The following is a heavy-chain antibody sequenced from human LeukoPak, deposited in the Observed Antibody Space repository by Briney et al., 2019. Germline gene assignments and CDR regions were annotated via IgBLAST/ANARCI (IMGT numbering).Heavy chain of an antibody. CDR2: IYQSGST. V-gene: IGHV4-38-2*01. Sequence: SETLSLTCAVSGYSISSGYYWGWIRQPPGKGLEWIGIIYQSGSTFYNPSLKTRVTISVDTSKNQFSLKLSSVTAADTAVYYCAKTGGYFSPFDYWGQGTPVTVSS. D-gene: IGHD4-23*01. CDR1: GYSISSGYY. J-gene: IGHJ4*02. CDR3: AKTGGYFSPFDY.